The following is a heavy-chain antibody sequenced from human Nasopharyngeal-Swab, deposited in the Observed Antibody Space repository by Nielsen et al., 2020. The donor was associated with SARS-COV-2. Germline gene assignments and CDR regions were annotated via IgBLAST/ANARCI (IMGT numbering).Heavy chain of an antibody. D-gene: IGHD5-12*01. CDR3: AKIEWQSVRWFDR. V-gene: IGHV4-59*08. J-gene: IGHJ5*02. CDR1: GGSVSIYY. CDR2: IYNSAST. Sequence: SETLSLTCTVPGGSVSIYYWSWIRQPPGKGLEWIAYIYNSASTSYNPSLKSPLTVSVDTSKNQLSLKLNSVTAADTAVYYCAKIEWQSVRWFDRWGQGTLVTVSS.